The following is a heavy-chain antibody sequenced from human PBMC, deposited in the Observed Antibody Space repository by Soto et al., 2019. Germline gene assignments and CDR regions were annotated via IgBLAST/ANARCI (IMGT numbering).Heavy chain of an antibody. CDR3: ARWAVVGMDV. CDR2: IHAGNGNT. D-gene: IGHD2-21*01. V-gene: IGHV1-3*01. Sequence: ASLKVSCKGSGYTFTSYAMHWVRPAPGQRLEWMGWIHAGNGNTKYSQKFQGRVTITRDTSASTAYMELSSLRSEDTAVYYCARWAVVGMDVWGQGTTVTVSS. CDR1: GYTFTSYA. J-gene: IGHJ6*02.